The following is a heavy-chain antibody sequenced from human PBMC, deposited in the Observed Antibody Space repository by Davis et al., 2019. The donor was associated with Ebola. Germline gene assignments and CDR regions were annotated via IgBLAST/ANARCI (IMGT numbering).Heavy chain of an antibody. J-gene: IGHJ4*02. CDR3: ARGVYGAFFDS. V-gene: IGHV4-30-4*01. CDR1: GGSISSGDYY. Sequence: PSETLSLTCTVSGGSISSGDYYWSWIRQPPGKGLEWIGYIYYSGSTYYNPSLESRVTISGDTSKNQFSLKLSSVTAADTAVYYCARGVYGAFFDSWGQGALVTVSS. CDR2: IYYSGST. D-gene: IGHD4-17*01.